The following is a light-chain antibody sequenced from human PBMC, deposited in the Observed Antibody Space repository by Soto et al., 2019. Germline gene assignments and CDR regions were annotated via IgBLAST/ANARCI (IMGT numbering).Light chain of an antibody. CDR3: SSYAGSNNLV. Sequence: QSVLTQPPSASGSPGQSFTISRTGTSNDFGGYNYVSWYQQHPGKAPKVLIYAVSKRPSGVPDRFSGSKSGNTASLTVSGLQADDEADYYCSSYAGSNNLVFGTGTKVTVL. J-gene: IGLJ1*01. CDR1: SNDFGGYNY. CDR2: AVS. V-gene: IGLV2-8*01.